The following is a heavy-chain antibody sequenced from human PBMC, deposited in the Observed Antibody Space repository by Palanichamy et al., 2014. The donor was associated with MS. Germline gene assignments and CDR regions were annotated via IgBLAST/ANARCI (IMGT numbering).Heavy chain of an antibody. CDR1: GGSISSSSYY. Sequence: QLQLQESGPGLVKPSETLSLTCTVSGGSISSSSYYWEWIGSIYYSGSTYYNPSLKSRVTMSVDTSKNQFSLKLSSVTAADTAVYYCARVLGGTLDYWGQGTLVTVSS. CDR2: IYYSGST. V-gene: IGHV4-39*07. J-gene: IGHJ4*02. D-gene: IGHD3-16*01. CDR3: ARVLGGTLDY.